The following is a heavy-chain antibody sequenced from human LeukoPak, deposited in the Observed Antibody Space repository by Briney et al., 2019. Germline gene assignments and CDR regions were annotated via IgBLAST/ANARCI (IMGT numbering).Heavy chain of an antibody. Sequence: GASVKVSCKASGYTFTSYGISWVRQAPGQGLEWMGWISVYNGNTNYAQKLQGRVTMTTDTSTNTAYMELRSLGSDDTAVYYCAREVGATSRDAFDIWGQGTMVTVSS. CDR3: AREVGATSRDAFDI. J-gene: IGHJ3*02. V-gene: IGHV1-18*01. D-gene: IGHD1-26*01. CDR2: ISVYNGNT. CDR1: GYTFTSYG.